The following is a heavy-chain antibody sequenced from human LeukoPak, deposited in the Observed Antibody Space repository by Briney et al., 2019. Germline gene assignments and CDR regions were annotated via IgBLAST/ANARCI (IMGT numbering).Heavy chain of an antibody. J-gene: IGHJ4*02. V-gene: IGHV4-31*03. D-gene: IGHD6-19*01. CDR3: ARVHSSGWYDDY. CDR1: GGSISSGGYY. CDR2: IYYSGST. Sequence: PSETLSLTCTVSGGSISSGGYYWSWIRQHPGKGLEWIGYIYYSGSTYYNPSLKSRVTISVDTSKNQFSLKLSSVTAADTAVYYCARVHSSGWYDDYWGQGTLVTVSS.